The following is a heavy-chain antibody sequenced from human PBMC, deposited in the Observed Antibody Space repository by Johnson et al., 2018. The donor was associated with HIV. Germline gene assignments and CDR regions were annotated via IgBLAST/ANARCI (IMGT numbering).Heavy chain of an antibody. D-gene: IGHD4-23*01. J-gene: IGHJ3*02. Sequence: VQLVESGGGVVQPGRSLRLSCAASGFTFRSYGMHWVRQTPGKGLQWVAVIWYDGNNTYYADSVKGRFTISRDNSKNTLYMQINSLRAEDTAVYYCAKSPAKDHGGNSGAFDIWGQGTLVTVSS. CDR2: IWYDGNNT. CDR3: AKSPAKDHGGNSGAFDI. CDR1: GFTFRSYG. V-gene: IGHV3-33*06.